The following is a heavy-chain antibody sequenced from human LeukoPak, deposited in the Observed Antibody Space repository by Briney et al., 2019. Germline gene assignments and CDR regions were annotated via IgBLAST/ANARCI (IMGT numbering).Heavy chain of an antibody. V-gene: IGHV1-2*02. CDR2: INPNSGGT. CDR3: VRALGLTMVILNFDY. J-gene: IGHJ4*02. Sequence: SVKVSCKASGYTFTGYYMHWVRQAPGQGLEWMGGINPNSGGTNYAQTFQGRVTLTRDTSISAASMKLSGLRSDDTAVYYCVRALGLTMVILNFDYWGQGTLVTASS. CDR1: GYTFTGYY. D-gene: IGHD4/OR15-4a*01.